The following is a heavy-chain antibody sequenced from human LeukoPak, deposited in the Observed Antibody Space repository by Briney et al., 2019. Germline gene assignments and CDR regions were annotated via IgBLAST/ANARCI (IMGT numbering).Heavy chain of an antibody. CDR1: GFNFEIYS. Sequence: GGSLRLSREASGFNFEIYSMNWVRQAPGKGLEWVSSITSSSRYTFYADSVRGRFTISRDNAKISLYLQMNSLRAEDTAIYYCARDPYNGGYGDSYYYYMDVWGKGTTVTISS. D-gene: IGHD1-26*01. CDR3: ARDPYNGGYGDSYYYYMDV. V-gene: IGHV3-21*06. CDR2: ITSSSRYT. J-gene: IGHJ6*03.